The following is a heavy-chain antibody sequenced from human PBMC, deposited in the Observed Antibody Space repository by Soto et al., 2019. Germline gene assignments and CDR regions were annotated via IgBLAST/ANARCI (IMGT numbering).Heavy chain of an antibody. D-gene: IGHD5-12*01. V-gene: IGHV3-7*01. Sequence: EVQLVESGGGLVQPGGSLRLSCAASGFTFSNYWMSWVRQAPGKGLEWVANIKQDGTEKNYVDSVRGRFTISRDNAKNSLELQMNSLTAYDTAVYYCASVAIWGQGTLVTVSS. CDR3: ASVAI. CDR1: GFTFSNYW. J-gene: IGHJ4*02. CDR2: IKQDGTEK.